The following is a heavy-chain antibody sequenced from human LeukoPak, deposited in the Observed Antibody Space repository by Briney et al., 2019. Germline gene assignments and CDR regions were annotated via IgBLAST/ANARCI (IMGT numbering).Heavy chain of an antibody. V-gene: IGHV1-8*01. J-gene: IGHJ4*02. CDR2: MNPNSGNT. CDR1: GYTLTSYD. Sequence: ASVKVSCKASGYTLTSYDINWVRQATGQGLEWMGWMNPNSGNTGYAQKFQGRVTMTRNTSISTAYMELSSLRSEDTAVYYCARASMVRDLSLGYWGQGTLVTVSS. CDR3: ARASMVRDLSLGY. D-gene: IGHD3-10*01.